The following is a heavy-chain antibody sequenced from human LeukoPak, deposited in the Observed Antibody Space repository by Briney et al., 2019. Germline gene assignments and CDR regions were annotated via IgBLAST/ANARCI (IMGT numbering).Heavy chain of an antibody. CDR1: EFTFSDYY. CDR3: AKLVRNYFDY. D-gene: IGHD2-21*01. V-gene: IGHV3-11*04. J-gene: IGHJ4*02. Sequence: GGSLRLSCAASEFTFSDYYMTWIRQAPGKGLEWVSYISSSGSTIYYADSVKGRFTISRDNAKNSLYLQMNSLRAEDTAVYYCAKLVRNYFDYWGQGTLVTVSS. CDR2: ISSSGSTI.